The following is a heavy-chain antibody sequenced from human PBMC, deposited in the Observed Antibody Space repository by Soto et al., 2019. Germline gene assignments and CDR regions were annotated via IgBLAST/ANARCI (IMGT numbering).Heavy chain of an antibody. CDR2: IYYSGST. D-gene: IGHD2-15*01. J-gene: IGHJ4*02. V-gene: IGHV4-30-4*08. Sequence: SETLSLTCTVSGGSISSGGYYWSWIRQHPGKGLEWIGYIYYSGSTYYNPSLKSRVTISVDTSKNQLSLKLSSVTAADTAVYYCARMVVAATTVDYWGQGTPVTVSS. CDR1: GGSISSGGYY. CDR3: ARMVVAATTVDY.